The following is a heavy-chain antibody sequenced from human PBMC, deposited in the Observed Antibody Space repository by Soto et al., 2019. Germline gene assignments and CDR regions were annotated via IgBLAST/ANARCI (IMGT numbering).Heavy chain of an antibody. V-gene: IGHV1-18*01. D-gene: IGHD3-3*01. CDR3: ARRQGTNHSFGVVTEDDY. Sequence: QVQLVQSGAEMKKPGASVKVSCKASGYIFSNYEISWVRQAPGQGLEWMGWSSPNNGDTNYAQKFQGRVSMATDTFASTAYMEMRGLKPDDTATYYCARRQGTNHSFGVVTEDDYWGQGTMVTVSS. CDR1: GYIFSNYE. J-gene: IGHJ4*02. CDR2: SSPNNGDT.